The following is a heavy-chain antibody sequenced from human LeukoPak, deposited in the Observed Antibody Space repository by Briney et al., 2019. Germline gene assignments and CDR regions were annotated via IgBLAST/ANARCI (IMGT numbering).Heavy chain of an antibody. Sequence: TSETLSLTCTVSGGSISSSSYYWGWIRQPPGKGLEWIGSIYYSGSTYYNPSLKSRVTISVDTSKNQFSLKLSSVTAADTAVYYCARSNWNDGNWFDPWGQGTLVTVSS. CDR2: IYYSGST. CDR3: ARSNWNDGNWFDP. CDR1: GGSISSSSYY. D-gene: IGHD1-20*01. V-gene: IGHV4-39*07. J-gene: IGHJ5*02.